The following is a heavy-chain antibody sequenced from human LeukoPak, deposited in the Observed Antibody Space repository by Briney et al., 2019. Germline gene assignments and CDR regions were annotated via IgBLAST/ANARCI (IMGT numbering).Heavy chain of an antibody. D-gene: IGHD3-3*01. V-gene: IGHV1-24*01. CDR3: ATTQGRFLGNYYYMDV. Sequence: ASVKVSCKASGYTFTGYYMHWVRQAPGQGLEWMGGFDPEDGETIYAQKFQGRVTMTEDTSTDTAYMELSSLRSEDTAVYYCATTQGRFLGNYYYMDVWGKGTTVTVSS. CDR1: GYTFTGYY. CDR2: FDPEDGET. J-gene: IGHJ6*03.